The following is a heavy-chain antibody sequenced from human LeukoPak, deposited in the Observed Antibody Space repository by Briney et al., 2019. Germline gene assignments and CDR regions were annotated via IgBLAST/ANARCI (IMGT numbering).Heavy chain of an antibody. CDR2: IWYDGSNK. J-gene: IGHJ6*02. CDR3: ARDRIAVAPSYNYYYYGMDV. CDR1: GFTFSSYG. D-gene: IGHD6-19*01. Sequence: GGSLGLSCAASGFTFSSYGMHWVRQAPGKGLEWVAVIWYDGSNKYYADSVKGRFTISRDNSKNTLYLQMNSLRAEDTAVYYCARDRIAVAPSYNYYYYGMDVWGQGTTVTVSS. V-gene: IGHV3-33*01.